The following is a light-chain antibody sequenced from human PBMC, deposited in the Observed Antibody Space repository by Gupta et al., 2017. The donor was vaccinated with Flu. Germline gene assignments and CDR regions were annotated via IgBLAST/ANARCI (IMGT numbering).Light chain of an antibody. V-gene: IGLV3-10*01. J-gene: IGLJ3*02. CDR2: EDK. Sequence: RTARITCSVDALPKKFADWHQQKSGQAPVLVIYEDKKRPSGIPERFSGSSSGTTATLTISGAQVEDEADYYCYSIDSSDGHRGVFGGGTKLTIL. CDR1: ALPKKF. CDR3: YSIDSSDGHRGV.